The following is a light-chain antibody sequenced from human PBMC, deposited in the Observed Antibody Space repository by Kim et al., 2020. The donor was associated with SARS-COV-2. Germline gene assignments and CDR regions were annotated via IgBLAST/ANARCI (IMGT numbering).Light chain of an antibody. CDR1: SSNIGSSS. Sequence: RRVTISRSGSSSNIGSSSVDWYQQLPGTAPKLLIYRNDQRPSGVPDRFSGSKSGTSASLAISGLRSEDEAEYYCTAWDDSLSGRVFGGGTQLTVL. CDR3: TAWDDSLSGRV. CDR2: RND. V-gene: IGLV1-47*01. J-gene: IGLJ3*02.